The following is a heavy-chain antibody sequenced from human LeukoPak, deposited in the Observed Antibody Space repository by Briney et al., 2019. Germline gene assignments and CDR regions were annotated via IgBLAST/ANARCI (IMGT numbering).Heavy chain of an antibody. J-gene: IGHJ4*02. CDR2: IKQDGSEK. CDR3: ARGGRDSDHVQFDY. CDR1: GFTFSSYW. D-gene: IGHD1-1*01. Sequence: PGGSLRLSCAASGFTFSSYWMSWVRQAPGKGLEWVANIKQDGSEKYYVDSVKGRFTISRDNAKNSLYLQMNSLRAEDTAVYYCARGGRDSDHVQFDYWGQGTLVTVSS. V-gene: IGHV3-7*01.